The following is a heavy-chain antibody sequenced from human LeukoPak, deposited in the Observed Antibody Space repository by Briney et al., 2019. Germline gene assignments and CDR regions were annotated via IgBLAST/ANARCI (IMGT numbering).Heavy chain of an antibody. CDR1: GGSISSSSYY. Sequence: SETLSLTCTVSGGSISSSSYYWGWIRQPPGKGLEWIGSIYYSGSTYYNPSLKSRVTISVDTSKNQFSLKLSSVTAADTAVYYCARHPPTSSYGDYDIIGYWFDPWGQGTLVTVSS. CDR2: IYYSGST. D-gene: IGHD4-17*01. V-gene: IGHV4-39*01. CDR3: ARHPPTSSYGDYDIIGYWFDP. J-gene: IGHJ5*02.